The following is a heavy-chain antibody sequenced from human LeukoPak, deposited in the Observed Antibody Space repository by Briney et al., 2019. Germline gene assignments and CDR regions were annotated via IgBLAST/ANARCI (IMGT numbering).Heavy chain of an antibody. Sequence: SETLSLTCTVSGGSISNSSYYWAWVRQPPGKGLEWIGSIYYSGSTYYNPSLESRVTVSVDTSKSQFSLKLSSVTVADTAMYYCARTERHFYESSGYYQYYFDYWGQGILVTVSS. CDR1: GGSISNSSYY. J-gene: IGHJ4*02. V-gene: IGHV4-39*01. CDR3: ARTERHFYESSGYYQYYFDY. CDR2: IYYSGST. D-gene: IGHD3-22*01.